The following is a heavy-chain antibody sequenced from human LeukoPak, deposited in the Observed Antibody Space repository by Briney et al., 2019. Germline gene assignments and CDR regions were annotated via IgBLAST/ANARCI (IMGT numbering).Heavy chain of an antibody. J-gene: IGHJ4*02. Sequence: GGSLRLSCAASGFTFISYMMNWVRQAPGKGLDWVASVSSSGNYIYYADSVRGRFTISRDNAKNSLYLQVNSLRGEDAAMYLCARGPAHGLDYWGQGTLVTVSS. CDR1: GFTFISYM. CDR3: ARGPAHGLDY. CDR2: VSSSGNYI. V-gene: IGHV3-21*01.